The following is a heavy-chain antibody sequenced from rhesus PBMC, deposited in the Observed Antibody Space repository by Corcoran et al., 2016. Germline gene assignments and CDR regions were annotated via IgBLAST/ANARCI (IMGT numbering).Heavy chain of an antibody. CDR1: GGSVSSSNW. CDR3: ARRKVLFDY. J-gene: IGHJ4*01. Sequence: QVQLQQWGEGLVKPSETLSLTCAVSGGSVSSSNWWSWIRQPPGKGLEWIWYISGSSGSTYYNPSLKSLVTISTDTSKNQFSLKLSSVTAADTAVYYCARRKVLFDYWGQGVLVTVSS. CDR2: ISGSSGST. V-gene: IGHV4-65*01.